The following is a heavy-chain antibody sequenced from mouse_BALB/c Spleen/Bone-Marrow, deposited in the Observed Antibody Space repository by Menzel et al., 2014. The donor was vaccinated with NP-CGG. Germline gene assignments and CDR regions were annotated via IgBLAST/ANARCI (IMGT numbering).Heavy chain of an antibody. CDR3: ASYDYGHYFDY. D-gene: IGHD1-1*01. V-gene: IGHV14-3*02. Sequence: EVKLQESGAELVKPGASVKLSCTASGFNIKDTYMHWVKQRPEQGLEWIGRIDPANGNTKYDPKFQGKATITADTSSNTAYLQLSSLTAEDTAVYYCASYDYGHYFDYWGQGTTLTVSS. CDR2: IDPANGNT. J-gene: IGHJ2*01. CDR1: GFNIKDTY.